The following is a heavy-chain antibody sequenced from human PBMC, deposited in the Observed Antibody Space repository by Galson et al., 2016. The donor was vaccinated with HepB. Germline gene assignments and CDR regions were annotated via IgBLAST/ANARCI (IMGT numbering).Heavy chain of an antibody. CDR2: ISFDGSNP. Sequence: SLRLSCAASGFTFSNYGIHWVRQAPGKGQEWVAAISFDGSNPSYGDFVKGRLTISRDNSKNTLFLQMNSLRAEDTAVYYCAKDVVVAASYHYYYYDMDVWGQGTTVTVSS. CDR3: AKDVVVAASYHYYYYDMDV. D-gene: IGHD2-15*01. CDR1: GFTFSNYG. V-gene: IGHV3-30*18. J-gene: IGHJ6*02.